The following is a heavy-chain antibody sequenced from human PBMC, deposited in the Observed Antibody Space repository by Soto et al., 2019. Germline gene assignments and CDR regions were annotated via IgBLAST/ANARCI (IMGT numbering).Heavy chain of an antibody. CDR2: INAGNGNT. V-gene: IGHV1-3*01. CDR1: GYTFTSYA. J-gene: IGHJ6*03. CDR3: ARETEDYDFWSGYSDYYYMDV. D-gene: IGHD3-3*01. Sequence: SSVKVSCKASGYTFTSYAMHWVRQAPGQRLEWMGWINAGNGNTKYSQKFQGRVTITRDTSASTAYMELSSLRSEDTAVYYCARETEDYDFWSGYSDYYYMDVWGKGTTVTVSS.